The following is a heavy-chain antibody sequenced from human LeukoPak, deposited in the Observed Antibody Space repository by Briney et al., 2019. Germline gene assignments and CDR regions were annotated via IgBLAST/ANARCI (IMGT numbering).Heavy chain of an antibody. V-gene: IGHV4-34*01. CDR2: INHSGST. D-gene: IGHD6-13*01. CDR1: GGSLSGYY. CDR3: ARGRYSLDYFDY. Sequence: SETLSLTCAVYGGSLSGYYWSWIRQPPGKGLEWIGEINHSGSTNYNPSLKSRVTISVDTSKNQFSLKLSSVTAADTAVYYCARGRYSLDYFDYWGQGTLVTVSS. J-gene: IGHJ4*02.